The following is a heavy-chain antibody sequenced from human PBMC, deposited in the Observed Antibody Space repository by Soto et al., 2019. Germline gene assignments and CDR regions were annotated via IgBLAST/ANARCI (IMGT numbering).Heavy chain of an antibody. CDR3: AREIRYYDFWSGCDY. CDR2: INPSGGST. CDR1: GYTFTSYY. Sequence: ASVKVSCKASGYTFTSYYMHWVRQAPGQGLEWMGIINPSGGSTSYAQKFQGRVTMTRDTSTSTVYMELSSLRSEDTAVYYCAREIRYYDFWSGCDYWGQGTLVTVSS. D-gene: IGHD3-3*01. J-gene: IGHJ4*02. V-gene: IGHV1-46*01.